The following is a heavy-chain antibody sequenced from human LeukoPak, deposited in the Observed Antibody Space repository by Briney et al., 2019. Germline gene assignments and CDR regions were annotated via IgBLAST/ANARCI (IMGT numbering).Heavy chain of an antibody. CDR2: ISVYNGNT. CDR1: GYTFTSYG. J-gene: IGHJ4*02. V-gene: IGHV1-18*04. CDR3: ARDQIQLWLGDY. D-gene: IGHD5-18*01. Sequence: ASVKVSCKASGYTFTSYGISWVRQAPGQGLEWMGWISVYNGNTNYAQKLQGRVTMTTDTSTSTAYVELRSLRSDDTAVYYCARDQIQLWLGDYWGQGTLVTVSS.